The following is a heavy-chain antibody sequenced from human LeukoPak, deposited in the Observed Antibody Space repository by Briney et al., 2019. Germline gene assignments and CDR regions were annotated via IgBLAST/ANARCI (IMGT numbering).Heavy chain of an antibody. Sequence: ASVKASCKASGYTFTSYGISWVRQAPGQGLEWMGWISAYNGNTNYAQKLQGRVTMTTDTSTSTAYMELRSLRSDDTAVYYCANLGSYCSSTSCWTFDYWGQGTLVTASS. J-gene: IGHJ4*02. CDR1: GYTFTSYG. V-gene: IGHV1-18*01. D-gene: IGHD2-2*01. CDR3: ANLGSYCSSTSCWTFDY. CDR2: ISAYNGNT.